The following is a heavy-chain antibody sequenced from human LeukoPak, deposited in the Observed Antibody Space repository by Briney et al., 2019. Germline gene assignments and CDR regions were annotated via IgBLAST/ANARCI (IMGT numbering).Heavy chain of an antibody. CDR1: GYTLTELS. CDR2: FDPEDGET. V-gene: IGHV1-24*01. Sequence: GASVKVSYKVSGYTLTELSMHWVRQAPGKGLEWMGGFDPEDGETIYAQKFQGRVTMTEDTSTDTAYMELSSLRSEDTAVYYCVTFTYDSSGYSFEVADYWGQGTLVTVSS. J-gene: IGHJ4*02. D-gene: IGHD3-22*01. CDR3: VTFTYDSSGYSFEVADY.